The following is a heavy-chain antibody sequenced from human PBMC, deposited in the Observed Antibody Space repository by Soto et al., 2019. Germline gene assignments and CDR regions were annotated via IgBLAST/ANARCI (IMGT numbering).Heavy chain of an antibody. CDR2: ITPIFGTA. CDR3: ARGSIAVAGLYFDY. CDR1: GGTFSSYA. J-gene: IGHJ4*02. V-gene: IGHV1-69*13. Sequence: ASVKVSCKASGGTFSSYAISWVRQAPGQGLEWMGGITPIFGTANYAQKFQGRVTITADESTSTAYMELSSLRSEDTAVYYCARGSIAVAGLYFDYWGQGTLVTVSS. D-gene: IGHD6-19*01.